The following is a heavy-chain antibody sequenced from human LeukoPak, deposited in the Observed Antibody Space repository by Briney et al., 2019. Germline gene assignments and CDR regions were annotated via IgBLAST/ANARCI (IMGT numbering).Heavy chain of an antibody. V-gene: IGHV3-30*18. D-gene: IGHD3-10*01. CDR1: GFTFSSYG. Sequence: GRSLRLSCAASGFTFSSYGMHWVRQAPGKGLEWVAVISYDGSNKYYADSVKGRFTISRDTSKNTLYLQVNSLRAEDTAVYYCANKNYYGSGSCPDYWGQGTLVTVSS. CDR2: ISYDGSNK. CDR3: ANKNYYGSGSCPDY. J-gene: IGHJ4*02.